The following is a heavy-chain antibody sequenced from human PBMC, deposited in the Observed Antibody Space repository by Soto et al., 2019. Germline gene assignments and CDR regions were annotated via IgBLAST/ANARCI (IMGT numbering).Heavy chain of an antibody. V-gene: IGHV4-30-4*01. D-gene: IGHD6-6*01. CDR3: AREGAAPGGWFDP. CDR1: GGSISSGDYY. J-gene: IGHJ5*02. Sequence: PSETLSLTCTVSGGSISSGDYYWSWIRQPPGKGLEWIGYIYYSGSTYYNPSLKSRVTISVDTSKNQFSLKLSSVTAADTAVYYCAREGAAPGGWFDPWGQGTLVTVSS. CDR2: IYYSGST.